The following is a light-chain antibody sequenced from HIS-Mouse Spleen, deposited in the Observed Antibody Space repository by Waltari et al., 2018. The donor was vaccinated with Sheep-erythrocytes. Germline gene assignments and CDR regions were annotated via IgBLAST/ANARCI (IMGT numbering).Light chain of an antibody. J-gene: IGLJ3*02. CDR1: SSDGGSYNL. CDR2: EVS. Sequence: QSALTQPASVSGSPGQSITTSCTGTSSDGGSYNLVSWYQQHPGKAPKLMIYEVSKRPSGVSNRFSGSKSGNTASLTISGLQAEDEADYYCCSYAGSSTPWVFGGGTKLTVL. V-gene: IGLV2-23*02. CDR3: CSYAGSSTPWV.